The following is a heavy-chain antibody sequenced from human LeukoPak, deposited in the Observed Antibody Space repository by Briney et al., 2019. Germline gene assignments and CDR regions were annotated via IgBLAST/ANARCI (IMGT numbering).Heavy chain of an antibody. CDR3: VTTVTTGADY. Sequence: PSETLSLTCTVSGGSISSYYWSWIRQPPGKGLEWIGYIYYSGSTNYNPSLKSRVTISVDTSKNQFSLKLSSVTAADTAVYYCVTTVTTGADYWGQGTLVTASS. CDR1: GGSISSYY. V-gene: IGHV4-59*01. CDR2: IYYSGST. D-gene: IGHD4-11*01. J-gene: IGHJ4*02.